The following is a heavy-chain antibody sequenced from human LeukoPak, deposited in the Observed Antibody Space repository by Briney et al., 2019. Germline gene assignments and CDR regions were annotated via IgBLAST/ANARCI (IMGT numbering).Heavy chain of an antibody. CDR3: ARDPVPWGDCSGGSCAYFDY. V-gene: IGHV3-30-3*01. J-gene: IGHJ4*02. CDR2: ISYDGSNK. D-gene: IGHD2-15*01. Sequence: TGGSLRLSCAASGFTFSSYAMHWVRQAPGKGLEWVAVISYDGSNKYYAESVKGRFTISRDNSKNTLYVQMNSLRAEDTAVYYCARDPVPWGDCSGGSCAYFDYWGRGILVTVSS. CDR1: GFTFSSYA.